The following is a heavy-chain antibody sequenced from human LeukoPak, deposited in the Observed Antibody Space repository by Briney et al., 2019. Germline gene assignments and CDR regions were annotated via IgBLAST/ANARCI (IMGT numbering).Heavy chain of an antibody. J-gene: IGHJ4*02. CDR1: GGSISSYY. V-gene: IGHV4-59*01. CDR2: IYYSGST. D-gene: IGHD3-16*01. CDR3: ARDDGGTFDY. Sequence: SETLSLTCTVSGGSISSYYWSWIRQPPGKGLEWIWYIYYSGSTNYNPSLKSRVTISVDTSKIQFSLRRSSVTAADTAVYYCARDDGGTFDYWGQGTLVTVSS.